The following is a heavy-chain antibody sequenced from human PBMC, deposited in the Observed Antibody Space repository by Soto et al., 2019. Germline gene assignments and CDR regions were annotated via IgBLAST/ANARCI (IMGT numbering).Heavy chain of an antibody. V-gene: IGHV4-59*08. J-gene: IGHJ6*02. CDR3: AREPNYYYGFDV. D-gene: IGHD1-1*01. Sequence: SETLSLTCTVSGGSISSYYWNWIRQPPGKGLEWIGYIHYTGSSSYNPSLKSRITVSVDTSKNHFSLKLSSVTAADTAVYHCAREPNYYYGFDVWGQGTTVTVSS. CDR2: IHYTGSS. CDR1: GGSISSYY.